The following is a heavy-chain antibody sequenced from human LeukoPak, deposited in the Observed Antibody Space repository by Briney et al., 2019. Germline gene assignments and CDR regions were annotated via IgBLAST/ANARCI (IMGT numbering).Heavy chain of an antibody. CDR2: ISYDESNK. J-gene: IGHJ4*02. CDR1: GFTFSSYA. V-gene: IGHV3-30-3*01. CDR3: AKFYDISTGYFDC. D-gene: IGHD3-9*01. Sequence: AGGSLRLSCAASGFTFSSYAMHWVRQAPGKGLEWVALISYDESNKYYADSVKGRFTISRDNSKNTLYLQMNSLRAEDTAVYYCAKFYDISTGYFDCWGQGTLVTVSS.